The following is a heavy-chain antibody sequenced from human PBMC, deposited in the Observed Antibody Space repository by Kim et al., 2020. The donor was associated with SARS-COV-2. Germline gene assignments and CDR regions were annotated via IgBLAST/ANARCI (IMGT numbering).Heavy chain of an antibody. Sequence: SGPTLVNPTQTLTLTCTFSGFSLSTSGVGVGWIRQPPGKALEWLALIYWDDDKRYSPSLKSRLTITKDTSKNQVVLTMTNMDPVDTATYYCAHIAPYDFWSGYYTPPTGMDVWGQGTTVTVSS. D-gene: IGHD3-3*01. CDR1: GFSLSTSGVG. J-gene: IGHJ6*02. V-gene: IGHV2-5*02. CDR2: IYWDDDK. CDR3: AHIAPYDFWSGYYTPPTGMDV.